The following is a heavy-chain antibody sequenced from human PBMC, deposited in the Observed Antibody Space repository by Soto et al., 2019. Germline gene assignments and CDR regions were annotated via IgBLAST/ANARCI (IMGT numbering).Heavy chain of an antibody. CDR2: ISAYNGNT. J-gene: IGHJ4*02. CDR3: ARDPPTIASAGREDY. CDR1: GYTFTSYG. Sequence: ASVKVSCKASGYTFTSYGISWVRQAPGQGLEWMGWISAYNGNTNYAQKLQGRVTMTTDTSTSTAYMEPRSLRSDDTAVYYCARDPPTIASAGREDYWGQGTLVTVSS. D-gene: IGHD6-13*01. V-gene: IGHV1-18*01.